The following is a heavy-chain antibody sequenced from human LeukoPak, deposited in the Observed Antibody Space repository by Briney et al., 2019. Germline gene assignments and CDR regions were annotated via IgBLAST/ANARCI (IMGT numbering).Heavy chain of an antibody. V-gene: IGHV1-18*04. CDR2: ISAYSSNT. D-gene: IGHD3-16*02. Sequence: ASLKLSCTASGYTFTSYGISWVRQAPGQGLEWMAWISAYSSNTNYAEKLQGRVTMTTDTSTSTAYMELRSLRSDDTAVYYCARDQGFGYYDYVWGSYRLYYFDYWGQGTLVTVSS. CDR3: ARDQGFGYYDYVWGSYRLYYFDY. CDR1: GYTFTSYG. J-gene: IGHJ4*02.